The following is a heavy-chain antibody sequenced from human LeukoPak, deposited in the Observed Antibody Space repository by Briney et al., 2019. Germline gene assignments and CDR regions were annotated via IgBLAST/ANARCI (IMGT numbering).Heavy chain of an antibody. J-gene: IGHJ4*02. CDR2: IYYSGST. CDR1: GGSISSYY. Sequence: PSETLSLTCTVSGGSISSYYWSWIRQPPGKGLEWVGYIYYSGSTNYNPSLKSRVTISVDTSKNQFSLKLSSVTAADTAVYYCARRRPYCSGGSCYFDYWGQGTLVTVSS. V-gene: IGHV4-59*08. D-gene: IGHD2-15*01. CDR3: ARRRPYCSGGSCYFDY.